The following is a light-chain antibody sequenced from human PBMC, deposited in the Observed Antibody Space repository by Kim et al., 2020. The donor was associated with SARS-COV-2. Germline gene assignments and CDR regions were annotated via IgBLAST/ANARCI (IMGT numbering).Light chain of an antibody. Sequence: SPGERATLSCRASQSVSSDLAWYQHKPGQAPRLLIYGASTRATGIPARFSGSGSGTEFTLTINTLQSEDFAVYYCQQYNRWPPRAFGQGTKVEIK. CDR2: GAS. CDR3: QQYNRWPPRA. J-gene: IGKJ1*01. CDR1: QSVSSD. V-gene: IGKV3-15*01.